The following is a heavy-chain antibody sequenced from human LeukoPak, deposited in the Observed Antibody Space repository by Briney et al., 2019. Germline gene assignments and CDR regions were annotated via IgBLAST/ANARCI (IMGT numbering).Heavy chain of an antibody. Sequence: ASVKVSCKTSGYIFTDYYIHWVRQAPGQGLEWMGWISPYNGNTKYLQKLQGRVTMTTDTSTSTAYMEVSSLRSDDTAVYYCAREESIGSYQFLHDYWGQGTPVTVSS. CDR1: GYIFTDYY. CDR3: AREESIGSYQFLHDY. V-gene: IGHV1-18*01. CDR2: ISPYNGNT. J-gene: IGHJ4*02. D-gene: IGHD1-26*01.